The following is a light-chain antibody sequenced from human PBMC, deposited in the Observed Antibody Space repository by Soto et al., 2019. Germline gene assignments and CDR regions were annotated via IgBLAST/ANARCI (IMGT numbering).Light chain of an antibody. V-gene: IGLV4-69*01. CDR2: VNSDGSH. CDR1: SGHSRCA. J-gene: IGLJ2*01. CDR3: HSCGTRSLVV. Sequence: QLVLTQSPSASASLGASVNLTCTLSSGHSRCAIAWHQQQPEKGPRYLMKVNSDGSHSKGDAIPDRFSGSTSGAERYLTISSLQSEDEADYHCHSCGTRSLVVFGGGTKLTVL.